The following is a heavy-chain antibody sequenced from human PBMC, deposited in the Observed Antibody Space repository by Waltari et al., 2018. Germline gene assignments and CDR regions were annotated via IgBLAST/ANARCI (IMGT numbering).Heavy chain of an antibody. CDR2: ISSDDGDT. Sequence: EVQLLDSGGALVQPGGSLRLSCEASGFFFSAYALTWVRQAPGKGLEWVSTISSDDGDTYYADSVKGRFTISRDNSKNTLSLQMSSLRADDTAVYYCAKTQFFGSLDAFDFWGQGTMVTVSS. D-gene: IGHD1-26*01. CDR1: GFFFSAYA. J-gene: IGHJ3*01. CDR3: AKTQFFGSLDAFDF. V-gene: IGHV3-23*01.